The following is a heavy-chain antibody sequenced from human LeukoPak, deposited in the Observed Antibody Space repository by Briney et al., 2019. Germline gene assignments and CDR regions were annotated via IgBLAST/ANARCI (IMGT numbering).Heavy chain of an antibody. J-gene: IGHJ4*02. D-gene: IGHD2-15*01. CDR3: ARNGVVAATKYFDY. CDR1: GGSISSYY. V-gene: IGHV4-59*08. Sequence: SETLSLTCTVSGGSISSYYWSWIRQPPGKGLEWIGYIYYSGSTYYNPSLKSRVTISVDTSKNQFSLKLSSVTAADTAVYYCARNGVVAATKYFDYWGQGTLVTVSS. CDR2: IYYSGST.